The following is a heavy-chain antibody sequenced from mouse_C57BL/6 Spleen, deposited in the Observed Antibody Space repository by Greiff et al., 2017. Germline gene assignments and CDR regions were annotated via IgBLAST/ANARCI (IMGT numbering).Heavy chain of an antibody. D-gene: IGHD2-3*01. Sequence: EVHLVESGPELVKPGASVKISCKASGYSFTDYNMNWVKQSNGKSLEWIGVINPNYGTTSYNQKFKGKATLTVDQSSSTAYMQLNSLTSEDSAVYYCARRGKRGVGYYTYFDYWGQGTTLTVSS. V-gene: IGHV1-39*01. J-gene: IGHJ2*01. CDR3: ARRGKRGVGYYTYFDY. CDR1: GYSFTDYN. CDR2: INPNYGTT.